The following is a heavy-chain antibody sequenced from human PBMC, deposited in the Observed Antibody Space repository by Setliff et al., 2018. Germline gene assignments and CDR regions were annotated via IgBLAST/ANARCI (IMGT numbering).Heavy chain of an antibody. J-gene: IGHJ4*02. CDR2: IQTSGTT. CDR1: GGSISSGNYY. D-gene: IGHD4-17*01. V-gene: IGHV4-61*09. CDR3: ARFYGDYQFDY. Sequence: LSLTCTVSGGSISSGNYYWSWIRQPAGKGLEWIGHIQTSGTTNYNPSLKSRVTISMDTSKNQFSLRLTSMTAADTAVYYCARFYGDYQFDYWGQGTLVTVSS.